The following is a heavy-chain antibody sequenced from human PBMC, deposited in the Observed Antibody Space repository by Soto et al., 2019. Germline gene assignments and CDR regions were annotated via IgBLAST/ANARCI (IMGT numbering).Heavy chain of an antibody. V-gene: IGHV2-5*02. CDR3: AHLAYSSSFARFDP. CDR1: GFSLSTSGVG. CDR2: IYWEDDK. Sequence: QITLKESGPTLVKPTQNLTLTCTFSGFSLSTSGVGVGWIRQPPGKALEWLALIYWEDDKSYSPSLKSRLTITKDTSKTQVVLTMTNMVPVDTATYYCAHLAYSSSFARFDPWGQGPLVTVSS. D-gene: IGHD6-6*01. J-gene: IGHJ5*02.